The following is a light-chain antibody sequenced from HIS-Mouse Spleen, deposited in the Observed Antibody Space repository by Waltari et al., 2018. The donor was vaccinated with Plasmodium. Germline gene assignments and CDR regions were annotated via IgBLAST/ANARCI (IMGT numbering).Light chain of an antibody. V-gene: IGLV3-10*01. CDR3: YSTDSSGNHRV. CDR1: ALPKKY. Sequence: SYELTQPPSVSVSPGQTARITCSGDALPKKYAYWYQQKSGQAPVLVIYEDSTRPSGIPERFVGSSSGTIATLTISGAQVEDEADYYCYSTDSSGNHRVFGGGTKLTVL. CDR2: EDS. J-gene: IGLJ3*02.